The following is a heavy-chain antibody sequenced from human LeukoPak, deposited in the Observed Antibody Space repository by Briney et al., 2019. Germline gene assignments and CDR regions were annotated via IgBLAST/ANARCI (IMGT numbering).Heavy chain of an antibody. V-gene: IGHV3-15*01. CDR1: GFTFSNAW. J-gene: IGHJ4*02. CDR2: IKSKTDGGTT. CDR3: TTLRILWFGELFGGSDY. Sequence: GGSLRLSCAAFGFTFSNAWMSWVRQAPGKGLEWVGRIKSKTDGGTTDYAAPVKGRFTISRDDSKNTLYLQMNSLKTEDTAVYYCTTLRILWFGELFGGSDYWGQGTLVTVSS. D-gene: IGHD3-10*01.